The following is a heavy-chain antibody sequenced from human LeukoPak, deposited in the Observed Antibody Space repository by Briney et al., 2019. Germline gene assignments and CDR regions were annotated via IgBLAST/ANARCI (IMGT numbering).Heavy chain of an antibody. J-gene: IGHJ4*02. CDR1: RFTFRTYA. CDR3: VKVGSAAGPGDFDY. Sequence: PGMSLRLSCSASRFTFRTYAMHWVRQAPGKGLEYVSAISSNGDSTFYADSVKGRFTISRDKSKKTLYLQMSSLREEDTAVYYCVKVGSAAGPGDFDYWGQGTLVTVSS. D-gene: IGHD6-13*01. CDR2: ISSNGDST. V-gene: IGHV3-64D*09.